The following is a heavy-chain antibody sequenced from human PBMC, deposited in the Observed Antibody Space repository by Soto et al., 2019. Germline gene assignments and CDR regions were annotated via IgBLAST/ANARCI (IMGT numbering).Heavy chain of an antibody. D-gene: IGHD2-21*02. CDR2: ISYDGSNK. CDR1: GFTFSSYA. CDR3: ARDPVAYCGGDCRTFDY. V-gene: IGHV3-30-3*01. Sequence: QVQLVESGGGVVQPGRSLRLFCAASGFTFSSYAMHWVRQAPGKGLEWVAVISYDGSNKYYADSVKGRFTISRDNSKNXXYLQMNSLRAEDTAVYYCARDPVAYCGGDCRTFDYWGQGTLVTVSS. J-gene: IGHJ4*02.